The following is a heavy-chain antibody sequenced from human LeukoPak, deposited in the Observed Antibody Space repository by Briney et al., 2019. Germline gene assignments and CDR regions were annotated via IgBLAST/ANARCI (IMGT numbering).Heavy chain of an antibody. CDR2: IYASGST. V-gene: IGHV4-4*07. D-gene: IGHD3-16*02. Sequence: SETLSLTCTVSGGSISNYYWSWIRQPAGKGLEWIGRIYASGSTNYNPSLKSRVTMSVDTSKNQFSLKLSSVTAADTAVYYCARRRSYYDYVWGSYRHGYFDYWGQGTLVTVSS. CDR3: ARRRSYYDYVWGSYRHGYFDY. CDR1: GGSISNYY. J-gene: IGHJ4*02.